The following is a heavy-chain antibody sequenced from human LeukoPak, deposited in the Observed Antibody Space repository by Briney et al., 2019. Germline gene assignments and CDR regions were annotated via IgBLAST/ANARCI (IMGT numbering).Heavy chain of an antibody. J-gene: IGHJ2*01. CDR3: ARHATVKKGALWYFDL. Sequence: SGTLSLTCAVSGGSISSSNWWSWVRQPPGKGLEWIGEIYHSGSTNYNPSLKSRVTISVDKSKNQFSLKLSSVTAADTAVYYCARHATVKKGALWYFDLWGRGTLVTVSS. CDR2: IYHSGST. CDR1: GGSISSSNW. D-gene: IGHD4-17*01. V-gene: IGHV4-4*02.